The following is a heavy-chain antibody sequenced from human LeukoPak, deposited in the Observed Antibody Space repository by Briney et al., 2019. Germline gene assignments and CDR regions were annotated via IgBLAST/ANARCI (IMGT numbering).Heavy chain of an antibody. CDR2: ISYDGSNK. D-gene: IGHD3-22*01. Sequence: GGSLRLSCAASGFTFSSYAMHWVRQAPGKGLEWVAVISYDGSNKYYADSVKGRFTISRDNSKNTLYLQMNSLRAEDTAVYYCARAYYYGSSGYYYAFDIWGQGTMVTVSS. CDR1: GFTFSSYA. CDR3: ARAYYYGSSGYYYAFDI. J-gene: IGHJ3*02. V-gene: IGHV3-30*01.